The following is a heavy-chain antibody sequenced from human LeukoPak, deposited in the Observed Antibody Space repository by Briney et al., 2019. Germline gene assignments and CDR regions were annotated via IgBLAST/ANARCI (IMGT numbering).Heavy chain of an antibody. CDR3: ARLPGFGESC. Sequence: GGSLRLSCAASGFTFSSYSMHCVRQAPRKGLERVAFIRYDGSNKYYADSVKGRFTISRDNSKNTLYLQMNSLRAEDTAVYYCARLPGFGESCWAQGTLVTVLS. CDR1: GFTFSSYS. J-gene: IGHJ4*02. CDR2: IRYDGSNK. D-gene: IGHD3-10*01. V-gene: IGHV3-30*02.